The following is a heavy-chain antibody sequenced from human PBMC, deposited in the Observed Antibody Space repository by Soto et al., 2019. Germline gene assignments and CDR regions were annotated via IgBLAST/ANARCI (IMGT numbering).Heavy chain of an antibody. D-gene: IGHD3-10*01. CDR2: ISGSGGST. CDR3: ANPAMTNYGSGPNFDY. CDR1: GFTFSSYA. Sequence: GGSLRLSCAASGFTFSSYAMSWVRQAPGKGLEWVSAISGSGGSTYYADSVKGRFTISRDNSKNTLYLQMNSLRAEDTAVYYCANPAMTNYGSGPNFDYWGQGTLVTVSS. V-gene: IGHV3-23*01. J-gene: IGHJ4*02.